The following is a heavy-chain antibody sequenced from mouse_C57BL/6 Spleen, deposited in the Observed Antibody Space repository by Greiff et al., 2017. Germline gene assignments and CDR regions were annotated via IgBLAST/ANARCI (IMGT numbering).Heavy chain of an antibody. Sequence: QVQLQQPGAALVRPGSSVKLSCKASGYTFTSYWMDWVKQRPGQGLEWIGNIYPSDSETHYNQKFKDKATLTVAKSSSTAYLQLSSLTAEYSAVYYCATNWDDFDYWGQGTTLTVAS. CDR1: GYTFTSYW. J-gene: IGHJ2*01. CDR2: IYPSDSET. CDR3: ATNWDDFDY. V-gene: IGHV1-61*01. D-gene: IGHD4-1*02.